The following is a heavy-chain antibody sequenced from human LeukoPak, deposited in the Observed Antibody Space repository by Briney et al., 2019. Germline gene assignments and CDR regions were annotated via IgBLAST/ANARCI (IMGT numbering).Heavy chain of an antibody. D-gene: IGHD3-22*01. V-gene: IGHV4-39*01. J-gene: IGHJ4*02. CDR2: SHYSGSN. CDR1: GGSISSSNYY. Sequence: SETLSLTCTVSGGSISSSNYYWGWIRQPPGKGLEWIGTSHYSGSNYYNPSLKSRVTISVDTSKNQFSLRLTSVTAADTAVYYCARLSRYYDRSSYFFDDYWGQGTLVTVSS. CDR3: ARLSRYYDRSSYFFDDY.